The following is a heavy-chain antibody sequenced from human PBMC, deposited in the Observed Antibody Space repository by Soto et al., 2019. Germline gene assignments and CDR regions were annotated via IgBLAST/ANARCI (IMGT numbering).Heavy chain of an antibody. Sequence: SETLSLTCTVSGGSISSSSYYWGWIRQPPGKGLEWIGSIYYSGSTYYNPSLKSRVTISVDTSKNQFSLKLSSVTAADTDVYYCARHYTVTSFDYWGQGTLVTVSS. CDR3: ARHYTVTSFDY. J-gene: IGHJ4*02. CDR2: IYYSGST. D-gene: IGHD4-17*01. V-gene: IGHV4-39*01. CDR1: GGSISSSSYY.